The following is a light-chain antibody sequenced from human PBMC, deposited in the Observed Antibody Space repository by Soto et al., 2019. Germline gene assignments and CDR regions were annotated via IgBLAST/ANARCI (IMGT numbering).Light chain of an antibody. Sequence: DIQMTQSPSSLAASVGDRVTITCRPSQSISSYLSWYQQKPGKAPKLLIYAASTLHVGVPSRFSGSRSGTDFTLTISSLQPEDFATYYWQQSYSTPWTFGQGTKVEI. J-gene: IGKJ1*01. V-gene: IGKV1-39*01. CDR1: QSISSY. CDR2: AAS. CDR3: QQSYSTPWT.